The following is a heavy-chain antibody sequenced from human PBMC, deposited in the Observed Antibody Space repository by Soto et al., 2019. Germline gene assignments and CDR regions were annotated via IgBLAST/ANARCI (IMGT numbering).Heavy chain of an antibody. J-gene: IGHJ3*02. V-gene: IGHV3-66*01. CDR1: GVSVSNNL. CDR2: IYSGGAT. D-gene: IGHD2-8*01. CDR3: ARNGGPNSTNGI. Sequence: EVQLVESGGGLVQPGGSLTLACAASGVSVSNNLMQWVRQAPGKGLEWVSVIYSGGATLYADSVKGRFIISRDNSKNTVHLQMNSLRADDTAVYYCARNGGPNSTNGIWGQGTEVIVSS.